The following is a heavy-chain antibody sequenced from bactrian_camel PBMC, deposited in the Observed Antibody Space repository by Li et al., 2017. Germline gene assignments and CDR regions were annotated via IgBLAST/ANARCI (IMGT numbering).Heavy chain of an antibody. CDR3: AARSEWWLCGGTTSPFTFIY. CDR2: IHSGDGTT. V-gene: IGHV3S54*01. J-gene: IGHJ4*01. CDR1: GRGAWMHC. Sequence: HVQLVESGGGSVEAGGSLNLSCIASGRGAWMHCMGYFRQYPGKEREGVAVIHSGDGTTYYDDAVKGRFTIVQDNAKNTLFLQMNSLQIEDTAMYYCAARSEWWLCGGTTSPFTFIYWGLGTQVTVS. D-gene: IGHD7*01.